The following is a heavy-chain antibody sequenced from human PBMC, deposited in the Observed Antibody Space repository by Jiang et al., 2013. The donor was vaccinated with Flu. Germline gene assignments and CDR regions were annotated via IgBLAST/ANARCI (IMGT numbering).Heavy chain of an antibody. Sequence: GPGLVKPSETLSLTCTVSGGSISSYYWSWIRQPPGKGLEWIGYIYYSGSTNYNPSLKSRVTISVDTSKNQFSLKLSSVTAADTAVYYCARARLIWFGELVSDAFDIWGQGTMVTSLQ. V-gene: IGHV4-59*01. CDR2: IYYSGST. D-gene: IGHD3-10*01. CDR3: ARARLIWFGELVSDAFDI. J-gene: IGHJ3*02. CDR1: GGSISSYY.